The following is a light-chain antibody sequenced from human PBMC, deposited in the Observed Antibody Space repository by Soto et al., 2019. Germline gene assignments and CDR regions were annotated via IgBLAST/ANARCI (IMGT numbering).Light chain of an antibody. CDR3: AAWDDSLSGVV. V-gene: IGLV1-47*01. J-gene: IGLJ2*01. CDR2: RNS. Sequence: QSVLTQPPSASGTPGQRVTISCSGSSSNIGSNYLYWYQQLPGTAPKLLIYRNSQRPSGVPDRFSGSKSGTSASLAISGLRSEDEADYYCAAWDDSLSGVVFGGGTKRTVL. CDR1: SSNIGSNY.